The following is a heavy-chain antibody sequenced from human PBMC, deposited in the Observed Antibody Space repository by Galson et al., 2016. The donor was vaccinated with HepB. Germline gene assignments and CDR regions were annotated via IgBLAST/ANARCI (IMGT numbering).Heavy chain of an antibody. CDR2: IIPVLGTE. V-gene: IGHV1-69*13. J-gene: IGHJ4*02. Sequence: SVKVSCKASGGTSSSYAISWVRQAPGQGLEWVGGIIPVLGTENYAQKFQGRVTITADESTSTAYMELRSLRSDDTAIYYCARDTGGVPYWGQGTLVTVSS. CDR1: GGTSSSYA. D-gene: IGHD2-8*02. CDR3: ARDTGGVPY.